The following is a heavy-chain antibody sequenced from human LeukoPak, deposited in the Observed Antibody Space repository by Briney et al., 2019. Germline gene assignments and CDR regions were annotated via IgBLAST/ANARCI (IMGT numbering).Heavy chain of an antibody. CDR3: ARERGVGDSAFDY. CDR2: ILPKSGGT. D-gene: IGHD2-8*01. J-gene: IGHJ4*02. V-gene: IGHV1-2*06. Sequence: ASVKVSCKASGYTFSDYYIHWVRQAPGQGLEWVGRILPKSGGTTYAQKFQGGVTVTGDTSIGTAYMELSRLTSDDTAVYYCARERGVGDSAFDYWGQGSLVTVSS. CDR1: GYTFSDYY.